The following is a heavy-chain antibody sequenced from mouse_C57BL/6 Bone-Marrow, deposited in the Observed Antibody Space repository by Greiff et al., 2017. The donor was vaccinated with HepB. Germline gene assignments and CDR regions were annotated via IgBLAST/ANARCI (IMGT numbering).Heavy chain of an antibody. V-gene: IGHV1-64*01. J-gene: IGHJ1*03. D-gene: IGHD1-1*01. CDR2: IHPNSGST. CDR1: GYTFTSYW. CDR3: ERFCVVYYCGRRHWYFDV. Sequence: VQLQQPGAELVKPGASVKLSCKASGYTFTSYWMHWVKQRPGQGLEWIGMIHPNSGSTNYNEKFKGKATLTVDKSSSTAYMQLSSLTSEDSAVYYCERFCVVYYCGRRHWYFDVWGTGTTVTVPS.